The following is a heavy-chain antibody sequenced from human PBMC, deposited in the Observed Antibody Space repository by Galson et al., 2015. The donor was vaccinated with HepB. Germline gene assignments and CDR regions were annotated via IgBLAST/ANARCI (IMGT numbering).Heavy chain of an antibody. CDR2: IKSKTDGGTT. D-gene: IGHD2-2*01. CDR3: TTDLMIVVVPAADNDAFDI. CDR1: GFTFSNAW. V-gene: IGHV3-15*07. J-gene: IGHJ3*02. Sequence: SLRLSCAASGFTFSNAWMNWVRQAPGKGLEWVGRIKSKTDGGTTDYAAPVKGRFTISRDDSKNTLYLQMNSLKTEDTAVYYCTTDLMIVVVPAADNDAFDIWGQGTMVTVSS.